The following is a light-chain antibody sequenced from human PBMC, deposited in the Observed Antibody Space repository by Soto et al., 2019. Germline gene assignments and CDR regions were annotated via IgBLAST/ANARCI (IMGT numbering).Light chain of an antibody. Sequence: MMTQSTATLSVSPGERATLSCRASQSVSSSLAWYQQKPGQAPRLLIYAASTRATGIPARFSGSGSGTEFTLTINSLQSEDFAVYYCQQYNNWWTFGQGTKVDIK. CDR3: QQYNNWWT. J-gene: IGKJ1*01. CDR2: AAS. V-gene: IGKV3-15*01. CDR1: QSVSSS.